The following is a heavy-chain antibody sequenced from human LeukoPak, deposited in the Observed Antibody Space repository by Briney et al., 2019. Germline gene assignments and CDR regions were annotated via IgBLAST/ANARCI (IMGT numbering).Heavy chain of an antibody. CDR3: ARVLRSSGFSAFDI. CDR1: GFTFSS. Sequence: GGSLRLSCAASGFTFSSWVRQAPGKGLEWVSVIYSGGSTYYADSVKGRFTISRDNSKNTLYLQMNSLRAEDTAVYYCARVLRSSGFSAFDIWGQGTMVTVSS. CDR2: IYSGGST. J-gene: IGHJ3*02. D-gene: IGHD3-22*01. V-gene: IGHV3-53*01.